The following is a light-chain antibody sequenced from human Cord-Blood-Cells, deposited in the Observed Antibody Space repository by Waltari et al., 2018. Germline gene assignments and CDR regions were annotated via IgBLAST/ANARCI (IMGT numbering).Light chain of an antibody. CDR1: QGFNRSY. CDR2: GAS. J-gene: IGKJ2*01. CDR3: QQYGSPRGYT. V-gene: IGKV3-20*01. Sequence: EIVLSLSPGTLCLSPGESAPLSCRASQGFNRSYLAWYQQKPGQAPRLLSYGASSRATGIPDRFSGSGSGTDFTLTISRLEPEDFAVYYCQQYGSPRGYTSGQGTKLAI.